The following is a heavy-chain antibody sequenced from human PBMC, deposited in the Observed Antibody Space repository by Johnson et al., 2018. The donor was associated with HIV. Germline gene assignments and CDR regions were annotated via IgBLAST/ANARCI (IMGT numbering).Heavy chain of an antibody. CDR3: AREGYSGTYFSAFDI. CDR2: ISGDGSSS. Sequence: VQLVESGGALVQPGGSLRLSCEVSGFTISTFWMHWVRQVPGKGLMWVSRISGDGSSSSYADSVKGRFTISRDNARNSLDLQMHSLRVEDTAVYYCAREGYSGTYFSAFDIWGRGTLVTVSS. V-gene: IGHV3-74*01. D-gene: IGHD1-1*01. J-gene: IGHJ3*02. CDR1: GFTISTFW.